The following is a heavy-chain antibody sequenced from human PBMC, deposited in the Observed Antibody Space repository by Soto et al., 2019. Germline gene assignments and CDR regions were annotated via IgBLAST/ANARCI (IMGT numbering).Heavy chain of an antibody. CDR3: ARGRIEVAGTLHS. V-gene: IGHV4-59*02. CDR1: GGSVSSYY. CDR2: IYFTGST. D-gene: IGHD6-19*01. J-gene: IGHJ1*01. Sequence: SETLSLTCTVSGGSVSSYYWSWIRQPPGKGLEWIGYIYFTGSTDYNPSLKSRIAISVDTSKNQFSLKLSSVTAADTAVYFCARGRIEVAGTLHSWGQGTLVPVSS.